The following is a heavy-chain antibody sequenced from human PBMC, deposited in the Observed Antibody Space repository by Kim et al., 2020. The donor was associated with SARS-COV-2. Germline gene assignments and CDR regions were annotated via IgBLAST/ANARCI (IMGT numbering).Heavy chain of an antibody. D-gene: IGHD6-13*01. J-gene: IGHJ6*02. CDR3: ARGARAAAGKIYYYGMDV. Sequence: KGRFTISRENAKNSLYLQMNSLRAGDTAVYYCARGARAAAGKIYYYGMDVWGQGTTVTVSS. V-gene: IGHV3-13*01.